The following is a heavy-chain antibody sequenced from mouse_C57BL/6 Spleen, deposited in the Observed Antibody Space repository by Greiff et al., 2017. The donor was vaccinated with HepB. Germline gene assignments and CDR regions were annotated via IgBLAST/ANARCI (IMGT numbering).Heavy chain of an antibody. CDR3: ARLVYYDYDVRYAMDY. J-gene: IGHJ4*01. D-gene: IGHD2-4*01. Sequence: QLQQPGAELVKPGASVKMSCKASGYTFTSYWITWVKQRPGQGLEWIGDIYPGSGSTNYNEKFKSKATLTVDTSSSTAYMQLSSLTSEDSAVYYCARLVYYDYDVRYAMDYWGQGTSVTVSS. CDR2: IYPGSGST. CDR1: GYTFTSYW. V-gene: IGHV1-55*01.